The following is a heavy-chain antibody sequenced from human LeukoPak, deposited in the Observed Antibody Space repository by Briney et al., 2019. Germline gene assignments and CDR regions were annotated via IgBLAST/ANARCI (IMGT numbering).Heavy chain of an antibody. CDR2: ISGSGGGT. CDR1: GFIFSSYA. J-gene: IGHJ4*02. Sequence: PGGSLRLSCAASGFIFSSYAMNWVRQAPGKGLEWVSGISGSGGGTYYADSVKGRFTISRDNSKNTLYLQMNSLRAEDTAVYYCAKKAAAGTFSRGYFDYWGQGTLVTVSS. V-gene: IGHV3-23*01. D-gene: IGHD6-13*01. CDR3: AKKAAAGTFSRGYFDY.